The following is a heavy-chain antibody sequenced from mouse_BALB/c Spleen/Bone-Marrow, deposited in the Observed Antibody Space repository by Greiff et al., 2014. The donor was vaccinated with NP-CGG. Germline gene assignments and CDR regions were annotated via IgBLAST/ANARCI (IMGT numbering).Heavy chain of an antibody. CDR1: GYAFSSSW. CDR2: IYPGDGDT. Sequence: QVQLQQSGPELVKPGASVKISCKASGYAFSSSWMNWVKQRPGQGLEWIGRIYPGDGDTKYNGKFKGKATLTADKSSSTAYMQLSSLTSVDSAVYFFARPLNSDIYAMAHRGQGPLDTGSS. V-gene: IGHV1-82*01. J-gene: IGHJ4*01. D-gene: IGHD4-1*02. CDR3: ARPLNSDIYAMAH.